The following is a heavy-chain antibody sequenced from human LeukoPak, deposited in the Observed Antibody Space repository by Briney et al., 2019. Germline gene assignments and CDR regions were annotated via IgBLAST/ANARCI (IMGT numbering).Heavy chain of an antibody. CDR1: GFTVSTNY. CDR3: AREPPSNYYDSSGYPYYFDY. V-gene: IGHV3-48*03. D-gene: IGHD3-22*01. CDR2: ISSSGSTI. Sequence: GGSLRLSCAASGFTVSTNYMNWVRQAPGKGLEWVSYISSSGSTIYYADSVKGRFTISRDNAKNSLYLQMNSLRAEDTAVYYCAREPPSNYYDSSGYPYYFDYWGQGTLVTVSS. J-gene: IGHJ4*02.